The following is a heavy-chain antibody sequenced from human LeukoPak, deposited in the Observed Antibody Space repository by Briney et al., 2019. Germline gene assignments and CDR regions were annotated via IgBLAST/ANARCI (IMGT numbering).Heavy chain of an antibody. V-gene: IGHV1-8*01. D-gene: IGHD3-3*01. CDR2: MNPNSGNT. CDR1: GYTFTSYD. CDR3: AKRGDFWSGYYTDYYYYMDV. J-gene: IGHJ6*03. Sequence: ASAKVSCKASGYTFTSYDINWVRQATGQGLEWMGWMNPNSGNTGYAQKFQGRVTMTRDTSISTAYMELSSLRSEDTAVYYCAKRGDFWSGYYTDYYYYMDVWGKGTTVTVSS.